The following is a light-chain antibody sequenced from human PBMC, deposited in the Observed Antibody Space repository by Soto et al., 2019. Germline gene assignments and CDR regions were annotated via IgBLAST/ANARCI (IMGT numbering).Light chain of an antibody. Sequence: QSALTQPASVSGSPGQSITISCTGTSSDVGGYNYVSWYQQHPGKAPKLMIYEVSNRPSGVSNRFSGSKSGNTASLTISGLQAEDEADYYCSSYTSSSTVWVFGTGTSSPS. CDR1: SSDVGGYNY. V-gene: IGLV2-14*01. CDR3: SSYTSSSTVWV. CDR2: EVS. J-gene: IGLJ1*01.